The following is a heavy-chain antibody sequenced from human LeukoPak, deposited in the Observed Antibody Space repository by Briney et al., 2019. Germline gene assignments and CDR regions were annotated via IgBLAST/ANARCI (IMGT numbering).Heavy chain of an antibody. CDR2: ISSSSSYI. CDR1: GFTFSSYS. J-gene: IGHJ4*02. D-gene: IGHD1-26*01. V-gene: IGHV3-21*01. CDR3: ARDKIGGSYTAY. Sequence: KPGGSPRLSCAASGFTFSSYSMNWVRQAPGKGLEWVSSISSSSSYIYYADSVKGRFTISRDNAKNSLYLQMNSLRAEDTAVYYCARDKIGGSYTAYWGQGTLVTVSS.